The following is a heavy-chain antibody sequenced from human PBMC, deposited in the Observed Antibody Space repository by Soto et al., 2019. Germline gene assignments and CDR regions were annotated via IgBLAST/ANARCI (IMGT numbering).Heavy chain of an antibody. Sequence: ASVKVSCKASGGTFSSYAISWVRQAPGQGLEWMGGIIPIFGTANYAQKFQGRVTITADESTSTAYMELSSLRSEDTAVYYCARGGPDIVATDPPGVRGQGTMVTVSS. V-gene: IGHV1-69*13. CDR1: GGTFSSYA. D-gene: IGHD5-12*01. CDR3: ARGGPDIVATDPPGV. CDR2: IIPIFGTA. J-gene: IGHJ3*01.